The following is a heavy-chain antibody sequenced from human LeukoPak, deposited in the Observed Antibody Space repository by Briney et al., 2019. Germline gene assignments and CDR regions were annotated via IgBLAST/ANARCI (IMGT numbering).Heavy chain of an antibody. J-gene: IGHJ4*02. Sequence: GASLRLSCVASGFTFRAYAMHWVRRAPGQGLDWVAVVSSDGQNDFYSDSVRGRFTISRVNSRDALYLQMDALRVAETGLYFCARSTYYDGSGTFYSVGPFDSWGQGTLVTVSS. D-gene: IGHD3-10*01. CDR2: VSSDGQND. CDR3: ARSTYYDGSGTFYSVGPFDS. CDR1: GFTFRAYA. V-gene: IGHV3-30*01.